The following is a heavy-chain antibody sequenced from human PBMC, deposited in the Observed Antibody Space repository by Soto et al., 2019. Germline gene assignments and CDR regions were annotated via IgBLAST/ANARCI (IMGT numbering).Heavy chain of an antibody. CDR2: FDPEDGET. J-gene: IGHJ4*02. D-gene: IGHD6-6*01. CDR1: GYTLTELS. Sequence: ASVKVSYQVSGYTLTELSMHWVRQAPGKGHEWMGGFDPEDGETIYAQKFQGRVTMTEDTSTDTAYMELSSLRSEDTVVYYCATLRFRVSSFNFDYWGQGTLVTVSS. CDR3: ATLRFRVSSFNFDY. V-gene: IGHV1-24*01.